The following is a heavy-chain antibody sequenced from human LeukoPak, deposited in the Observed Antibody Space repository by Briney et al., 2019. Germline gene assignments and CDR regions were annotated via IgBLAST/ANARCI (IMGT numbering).Heavy chain of an antibody. V-gene: IGHV4-34*01. J-gene: IGHJ4*02. CDR1: GGSFSGYY. D-gene: IGHD6-13*01. CDR3: AGEPPAYSSSWQAFDS. CDR2: INHSGST. Sequence: PSETLSLTCAVYGGSFSGYYWSWIRQPPGKGLEWIGEINHSGSTNYNPSLKSRVTISVDTSKNQFSLKLSSVTAADTAAYYCAGEPPAYSSSWQAFDSWGQGTLVTVSS.